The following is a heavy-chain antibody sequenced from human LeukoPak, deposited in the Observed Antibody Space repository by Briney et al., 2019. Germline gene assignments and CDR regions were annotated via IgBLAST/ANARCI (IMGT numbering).Heavy chain of an antibody. CDR1: GGTFSSYA. V-gene: IGHV1-69*04. J-gene: IGHJ4*02. D-gene: IGHD3-22*01. CDR3: AREGSTYYYDSSGYYYFDY. Sequence: GASVKVSCKASGGTFSSYAISWVRQAPGQGLEWMGRIIPILGIANYAQKFQGRVTITADKSTSTAYMELSSLRSEDTAVYYCAREGSTYYYDSSGYYYFDYWGQGTLVTVSS. CDR2: IIPILGIA.